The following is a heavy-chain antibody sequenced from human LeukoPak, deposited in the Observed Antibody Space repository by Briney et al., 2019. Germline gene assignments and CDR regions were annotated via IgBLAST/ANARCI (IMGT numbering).Heavy chain of an antibody. V-gene: IGHV3-53*01. Sequence: GGSLRLSCAASGFIVSSNYMNWVRQAPGKGLEWVSVIYTDGSTYYADSVKGRFTISRDISRNTVHLQMNSLRAGDTAVYYCARDPHGYNSNFDYWGQGTLVTVSS. CDR2: IYTDGST. J-gene: IGHJ4*02. D-gene: IGHD5-24*01. CDR3: ARDPHGYNSNFDY. CDR1: GFIVSSNY.